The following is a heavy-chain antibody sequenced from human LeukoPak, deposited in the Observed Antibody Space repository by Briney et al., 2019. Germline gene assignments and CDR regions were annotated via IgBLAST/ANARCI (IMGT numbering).Heavy chain of an antibody. CDR1: GGSISSGDYY. Sequence: PSETLSLTCTVSGGSISSGDYYWSWIRQPPGKGLEWIGYIYYSGSTYYNPSLKSRVTISVDTSKNQFSLKLSSVTAADTAVYYCAREGLSGRETFDPWGQGTLVTVSS. V-gene: IGHV4-30-4*01. D-gene: IGHD3-10*01. J-gene: IGHJ5*02. CDR2: IYYSGST. CDR3: AREGLSGRETFDP.